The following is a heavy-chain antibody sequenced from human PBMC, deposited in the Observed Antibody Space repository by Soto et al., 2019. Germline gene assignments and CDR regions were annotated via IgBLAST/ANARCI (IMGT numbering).Heavy chain of an antibody. Sequence: SETLSLTCTVSDGSISPYYCRWLRHPPGKGREWVGYIYYAGSTSYNPSLKSRVPISLEASKSRFSLRLTSVTAADSAFYYGAGLGKYCKPSAPWGPGTLVPVSS. CDR1: DGSISPYY. CDR2: IYYAGST. CDR3: AGLGKYCKPSAP. D-gene: IGHD2-15*01. J-gene: IGHJ5*02. V-gene: IGHV4-59*08.